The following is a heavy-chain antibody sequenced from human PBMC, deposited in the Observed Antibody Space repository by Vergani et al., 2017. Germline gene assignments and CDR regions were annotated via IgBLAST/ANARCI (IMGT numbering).Heavy chain of an antibody. Sequence: QVQLVESGGGVVQPGRSLRLSCAASGFTFSSYAMHWVRQAPGKGLEWVAVISYNGSNKYYADSVKGRFTISRDNSKNTLYLQMNSLRAEDTAVYYCARDRGNVWYFDLWGRGTLVTVSS. CDR2: ISYNGSNK. D-gene: IGHD1-1*01. V-gene: IGHV3-30*04. CDR1: GFTFSSYA. J-gene: IGHJ2*01. CDR3: ARDRGNVWYFDL.